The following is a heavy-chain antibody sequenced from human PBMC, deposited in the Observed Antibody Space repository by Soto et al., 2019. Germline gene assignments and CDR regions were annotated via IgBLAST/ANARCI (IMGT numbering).Heavy chain of an antibody. CDR2: ISQSGNT. J-gene: IGHJ4*02. Sequence: SETLSLTCSIYSGSFSGYYWSWIRQPPGKGLEWIGEISQSGNTNYSPSLKSRVSISIDTSKKQFSLNLASVSAADTAVYYCARATKVSGSSQTSPDFWGQGTLVTVSS. CDR1: SGSFSGYY. CDR3: ARATKVSGSSQTSPDF. V-gene: IGHV4-34*01. D-gene: IGHD6-6*01.